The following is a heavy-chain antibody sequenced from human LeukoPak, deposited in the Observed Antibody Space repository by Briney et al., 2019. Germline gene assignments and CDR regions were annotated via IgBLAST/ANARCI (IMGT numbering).Heavy chain of an antibody. D-gene: IGHD3-10*01. CDR3: TTDRLNYRGSGSYCGDY. J-gene: IGHJ4*02. V-gene: IGHV3-15*01. CDR1: GFTFSNAW. CDR2: IKSKTDGGAT. Sequence: KAGGSLRLSCAASGFTFSNAWMSWVRQAPGKGLEWVGRIKSKTDGGATDYAAPVKGRFTISRDDSKSTLYLQMNSLKTEDTAVYYCTTDRLNYRGSGSYCGDYWGQGTLVAVSS.